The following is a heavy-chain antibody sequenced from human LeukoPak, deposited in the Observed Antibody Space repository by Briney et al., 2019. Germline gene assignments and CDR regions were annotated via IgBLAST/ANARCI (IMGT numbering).Heavy chain of an antibody. CDR3: ARGRSNYYGMDV. D-gene: IGHD1-26*01. Sequence: SETLSLTCSVSDGSINSYYWNWIRRPPGKGLEWIGYIYYNGNTNYSPSLKSRVTMSVDTSKNLFSLKVSSVTAADTAVYYCARGRSNYYGMDVRGQGTTVTVSS. V-gene: IGHV4-59*01. J-gene: IGHJ6*02. CDR1: DGSINSYY. CDR2: IYYNGNT.